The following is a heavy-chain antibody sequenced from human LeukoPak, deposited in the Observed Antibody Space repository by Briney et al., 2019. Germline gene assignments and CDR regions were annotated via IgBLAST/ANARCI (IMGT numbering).Heavy chain of an antibody. V-gene: IGHV4-34*01. CDR3: ARAGDEAANTTSFDY. CDR1: GGSFSGYY. J-gene: IGHJ4*02. CDR2: INHSGST. D-gene: IGHD2-21*02. Sequence: KPSEALSLTCAVYGGSFSGYYWSWIRQPPGKGLEWIGEINHSGSTNYNPSLKSRVTISVDTSKNQFSLKLSSVTAADTAVYYCARAGDEAANTTSFDYWGQGTLVTVS.